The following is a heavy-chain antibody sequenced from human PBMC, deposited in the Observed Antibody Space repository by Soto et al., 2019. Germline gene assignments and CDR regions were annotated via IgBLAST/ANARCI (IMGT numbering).Heavy chain of an antibody. CDR3: ARELVNYGMDV. Sequence: GGSLRLSCAASGFTFSSYDMHWVRQATGKGLEWVSAIGTAGDTYYPGSVKGRFTISRESAKNSLYLQMNSLRAEDTAVYYCARELVNYGMDVWGQGTTVTVSS. CDR2: IGTAGDT. J-gene: IGHJ6*02. D-gene: IGHD6-6*01. CDR1: GFTFSSYD. V-gene: IGHV3-13*01.